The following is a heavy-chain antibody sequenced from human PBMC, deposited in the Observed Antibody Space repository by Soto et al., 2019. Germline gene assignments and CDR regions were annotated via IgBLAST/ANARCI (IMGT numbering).Heavy chain of an antibody. J-gene: IGHJ4*02. V-gene: IGHV4-39*01. CDR1: GGSISSSNYY. CDR3: VRHGYQWELPSPFWY. D-gene: IGHD1-26*01. CDR2: IYYTGSI. Sequence: QLQLQESGPRLVKPSETLSLTCSVSGGSISSSNYYWAWIRQPPGKGLEWIGSIYYTGSINYNPSLQSRVTISLDSYKNQFSLQLRSVTAADTAVYYCVRHGYQWELPSPFWYWGQGTLLPVSS.